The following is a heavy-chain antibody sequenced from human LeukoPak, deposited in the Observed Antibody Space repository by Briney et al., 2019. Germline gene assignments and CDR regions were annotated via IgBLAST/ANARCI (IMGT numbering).Heavy chain of an antibody. Sequence: GRSLRLSCAASGFTFSSYAMHWVRQAPGKGLEWVAVISYGGSNKYYADSVKGRFTISRDNSKNTLYLQMNSLRAEDTAVYYCARAIAAAGPYYFDYWGQGTLVTVSS. CDR3: ARAIAAAGPYYFDY. V-gene: IGHV3-30*04. CDR1: GFTFSSYA. D-gene: IGHD6-13*01. CDR2: ISYGGSNK. J-gene: IGHJ4*02.